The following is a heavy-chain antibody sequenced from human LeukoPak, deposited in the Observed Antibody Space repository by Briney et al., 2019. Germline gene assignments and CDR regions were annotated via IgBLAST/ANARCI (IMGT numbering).Heavy chain of an antibody. CDR1: GYTFTSYG. V-gene: IGHV1-2*02. CDR2: INPSSGAT. D-gene: IGHD1-1*01. J-gene: IGHJ4*02. Sequence: ASVKVSCKASGYTFTSYGISWVRQAPGQGLEWMGWINPSSGATYFVQKFQGRVTVTRDTFVGTVYMELSRLTYDDTAIYYCARDLRDVRRTGIPYEIDYWGQGTPVTVSS. CDR3: ARDLRDVRRTGIPYEIDY.